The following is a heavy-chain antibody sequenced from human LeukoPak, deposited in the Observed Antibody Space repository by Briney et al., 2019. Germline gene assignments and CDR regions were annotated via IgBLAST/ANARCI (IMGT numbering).Heavy chain of an antibody. CDR1: GGSISGSSYY. CDR3: ARLTYYYDSSGYYLYYFDY. Sequence: SETLSLTCTVSGGSISGSSYYWGWIRQPPGKGLEWIGSIYYSGSTYYNPSLKSRVTISVDTSKNQFSLKLSSVTAADTAVYYCARLTYYYDSSGYYLYYFDYWGQGTLVTVSS. V-gene: IGHV4-39*01. CDR2: IYYSGST. D-gene: IGHD3-22*01. J-gene: IGHJ4*02.